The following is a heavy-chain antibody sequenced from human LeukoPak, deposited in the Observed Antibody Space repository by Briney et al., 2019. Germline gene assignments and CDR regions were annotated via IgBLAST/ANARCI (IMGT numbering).Heavy chain of an antibody. D-gene: IGHD3-10*01. J-gene: IGHJ4*02. CDR3: ARDSYFGSGNYYIDY. CDR2: GSTSGST. Sequence: SETLPLTCTVFGASISSYYCSWIRQPAGKGLEWIGRGSTSGSTNYNPSLKSRVTMSVETSKNQFSLKLSSVTDADTAVYYCARDSYFGSGNYYIDYWGQGTLVTVSS. V-gene: IGHV4-4*07. CDR1: GASISSYY.